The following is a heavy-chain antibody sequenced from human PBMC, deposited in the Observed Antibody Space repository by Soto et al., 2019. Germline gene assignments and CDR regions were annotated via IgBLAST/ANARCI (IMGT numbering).Heavy chain of an antibody. J-gene: IGHJ6*02. CDR1: GFTFSSYA. CDR3: AKDSSSSGWYIPWGMDV. V-gene: IGHV3-23*01. D-gene: IGHD6-19*01. CDR2: ISGSGVST. Sequence: PGGSLRLSCAASGFTFSSYAMSWVRQAPGKGLEWVSTISGSGVSTYYADSVKGRFTISRDNSKNTLYLQMDSLRAEDTAVYYCAKDSSSSGWYIPWGMDVWGQGTTVTAP.